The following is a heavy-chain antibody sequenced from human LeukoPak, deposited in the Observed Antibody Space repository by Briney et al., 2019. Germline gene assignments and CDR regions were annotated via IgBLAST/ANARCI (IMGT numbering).Heavy chain of an antibody. CDR1: GGSFSGYY. J-gene: IGHJ4*02. V-gene: IGHV4-34*01. CDR3: ARRGRVGVVVPAASD. CDR2: INHSGST. D-gene: IGHD2-2*01. Sequence: SETLSLTCAVYGGSFSGYYWSWIRQPPGKGLEWIGEINHSGSTNYNPSLKSRVTISVDTSKNQFSLKLSSVTAADTAVYYCARRGRVGVVVPAASDWGQGTLVTVSS.